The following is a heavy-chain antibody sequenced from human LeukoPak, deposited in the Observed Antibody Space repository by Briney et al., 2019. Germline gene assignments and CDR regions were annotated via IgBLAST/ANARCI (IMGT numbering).Heavy chain of an antibody. CDR1: GYTFISYA. J-gene: IGHJ4*02. CDR2: IIPIFGTA. Sequence: GASVKVSCKASGYTFISYAISWVRQAPGQGLEWMGGIIPIFGTANYAQKFQGRVTITADESTSTAYMELSSLRSEDTAVYYCARIDSSSLPTWGQGTLVTVSS. CDR3: ARIDSSSLPT. D-gene: IGHD6-13*01. V-gene: IGHV1-69*13.